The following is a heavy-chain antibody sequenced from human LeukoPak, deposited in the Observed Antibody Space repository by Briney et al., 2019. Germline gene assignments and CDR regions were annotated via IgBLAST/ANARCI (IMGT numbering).Heavy chain of an antibody. D-gene: IGHD6-19*01. CDR1: GGTFSSYA. V-gene: IGHV1-69*05. CDR3: ARDHTVDGLVFDY. CDR2: IIPIFGTA. J-gene: IGHJ4*02. Sequence: ASVKVSCKASGGTFSSYAISWVRQAPGQGLEWMGGIIPIFGTANYAQKFQGRVTITTDESTSTAYMELSSLRSEDTAVYYCARDHTVDGLVFDYWGQGILVTVSS.